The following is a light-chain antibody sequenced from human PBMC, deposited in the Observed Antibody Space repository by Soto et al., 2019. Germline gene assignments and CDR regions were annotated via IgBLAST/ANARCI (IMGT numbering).Light chain of an antibody. Sequence: DIVMTQSPDSLAVSLGERATINCKSSQSVLYNSNNKNYLAWYQQKPGLPPKLLIYWASTRESGVPDRFSGSGSGTDFTLTISSLQAEDVAVYYCQQYYTTPPYTFGQGTKLEIK. CDR3: QQYYTTPPYT. CDR1: QSVLYNSNNKNY. J-gene: IGKJ2*01. CDR2: WAS. V-gene: IGKV4-1*01.